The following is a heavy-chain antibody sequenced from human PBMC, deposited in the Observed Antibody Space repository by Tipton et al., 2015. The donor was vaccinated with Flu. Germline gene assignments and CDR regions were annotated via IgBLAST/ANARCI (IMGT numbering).Heavy chain of an antibody. J-gene: IGHJ4*02. CDR2: IRYDGSNK. D-gene: IGHD3-22*01. CDR1: GFTFSSYG. Sequence: SLRLSCAASGFTFSSYGMHWVRQAPGKGLEWVAFIRYDGSNKYYADSVKGRFTISRDNSKNTLYLQMNSLRAEDTAVYYCAKDDGDYYDSSGYYGYFDYWGQGTLVTVSS. V-gene: IGHV3-30*02. CDR3: AKDDGDYYDSSGYYGYFDY.